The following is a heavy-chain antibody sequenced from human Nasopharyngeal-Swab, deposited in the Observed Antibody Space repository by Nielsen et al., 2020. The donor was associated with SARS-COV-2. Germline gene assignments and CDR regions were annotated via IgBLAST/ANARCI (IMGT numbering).Heavy chain of an antibody. CDR2: IYPGDSDT. V-gene: IGHV5-51*01. CDR1: GYSFTSYW. J-gene: IGHJ4*02. Sequence: GGSLRLSCQGSGYSFTSYWIAWVRQMPGKGLEWMGIIYPGDSDTRYSPSFQGQVTISADKSINTAFLQWGSLKASDTTMYYCAWKSSGWYGSYDYWGQGTLVTVSS. D-gene: IGHD6-19*01. CDR3: AWKSSGWYGSYDY.